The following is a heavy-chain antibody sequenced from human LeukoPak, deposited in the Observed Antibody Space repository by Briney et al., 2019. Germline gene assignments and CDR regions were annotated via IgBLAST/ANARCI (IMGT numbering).Heavy chain of an antibody. CDR2: IYSGGST. V-gene: IGHV3-66*01. CDR1: GFTVSSNY. CDR3: ARDHSSSWYPNDY. J-gene: IGHJ4*02. Sequence: GGSLRLSCAASGFTVSSNYMSWVRQAPGKGLEWVSVIYSGGSTYYADSVKGRFTISRDNSKNTLYLQMNSLRAEDTAVYYCARDHSSSWYPNDYWGQGTLVTVSS. D-gene: IGHD6-13*01.